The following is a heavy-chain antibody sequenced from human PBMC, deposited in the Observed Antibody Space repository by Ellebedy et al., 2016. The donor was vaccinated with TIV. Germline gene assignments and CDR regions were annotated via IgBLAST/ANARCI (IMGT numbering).Heavy chain of an antibody. Sequence: GESLKISCAASGFTVRSNYMSWVRQAPGKGLEWVSVIYSGGTTYYADSVKGRFTISRDNSKNTLYLQMNSLRVEDTAVYYCASGISYGYWGYWGQGTLVTVSS. V-gene: IGHV3-53*01. CDR1: GFTVRSNY. CDR3: ASGISYGYWGY. J-gene: IGHJ4*02. D-gene: IGHD5-18*01. CDR2: IYSGGTT.